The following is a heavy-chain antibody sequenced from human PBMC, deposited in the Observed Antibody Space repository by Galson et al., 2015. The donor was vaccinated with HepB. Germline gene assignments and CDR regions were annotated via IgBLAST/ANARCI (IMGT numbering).Heavy chain of an antibody. J-gene: IGHJ5*01. CDR1: GFSLSTSGVA. CDR3: ALSSLDQNTAYFVPFHS. D-gene: IGHD3-9*01. Sequence: PALVKPSQTLTLTCTFSGFSLSTSGVAVGWIRQPPGKALEWLALIYWDDDKRYSPSLKSRLTITKDTSKNQVVLTMTNMDPVDTATYYCALSSLDQNTAYFVPFHSWGHGALVTVSS. V-gene: IGHV2-5*02. CDR2: IYWDDDK.